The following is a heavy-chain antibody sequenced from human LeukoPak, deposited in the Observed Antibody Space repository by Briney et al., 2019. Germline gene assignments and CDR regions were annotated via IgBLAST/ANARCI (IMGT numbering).Heavy chain of an antibody. V-gene: IGHV3-7*04. D-gene: IGHD2-21*01. CDR1: GFAFSTSW. Sequence: PGGSLRLSCAASGFAFSTSWMTWVRQAPGEGLDWVANIKQDGSERSYVDSVKGRFTISRDNAKNSLYLQMDSLRAEDTAIYYCARHVRDSTYSQFDYWGQGTLVTVSS. CDR2: IKQDGSER. CDR3: ARHVRDSTYSQFDY. J-gene: IGHJ4*02.